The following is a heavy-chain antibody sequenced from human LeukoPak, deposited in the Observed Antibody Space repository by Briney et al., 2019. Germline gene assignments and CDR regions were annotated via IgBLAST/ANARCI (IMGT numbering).Heavy chain of an antibody. J-gene: IGHJ4*02. D-gene: IGHD3-9*01. V-gene: IGHV4-59*01. CDR3: ARGSTTTLNY. CDR1: GGSFSGYY. CDR2: IYYSGST. Sequence: PSETLSLTCAVYGGSFSGYYWSWIRQPPGKGLEWIGYIYYSGSTNYNPSLKSRVTISVDTSKNQFSLKLSSVTAADTAVYYCARGSTTTLNYWGQGTLVTVSS.